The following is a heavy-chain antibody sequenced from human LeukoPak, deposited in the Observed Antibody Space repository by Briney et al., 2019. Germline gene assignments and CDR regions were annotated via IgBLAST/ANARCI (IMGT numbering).Heavy chain of an antibody. D-gene: IGHD3-3*01. CDR2: IKQDGSEK. Sequence: GGSLRLSCAASGFTFSSYWMSWVRQAPGKGLEWVANIKQDGSEKYYVDSVKGRFTISRDNAKNSLYLQMNSLRAEDMAVYYCARWAIFGGDGAYYYYGMDVWGQGTTVTVSS. J-gene: IGHJ6*02. CDR1: GFTFSSYW. CDR3: ARWAIFGGDGAYYYYGMDV. V-gene: IGHV3-7*01.